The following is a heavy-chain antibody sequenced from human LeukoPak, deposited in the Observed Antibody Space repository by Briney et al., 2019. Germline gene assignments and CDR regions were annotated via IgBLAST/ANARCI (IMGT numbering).Heavy chain of an antibody. CDR2: IYHSGGT. CDR3: ARLPMVRGVIKSSWFDP. D-gene: IGHD3-10*01. CDR1: GYSISSGYY. V-gene: IGHV4-38-2*02. Sequence: SETLSLTCTVSGYSISSGYYWGWIRQPPGKGLEWIGSIYHSGGTYYNPSLKSRVTISVDTSKNQFSLKLSSVTAADTAVYYCARLPMVRGVIKSSWFDPWGQGTLVTVSS. J-gene: IGHJ5*02.